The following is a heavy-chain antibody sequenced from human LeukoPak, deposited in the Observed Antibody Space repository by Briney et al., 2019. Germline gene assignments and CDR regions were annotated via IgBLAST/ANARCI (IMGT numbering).Heavy chain of an antibody. D-gene: IGHD3-22*01. Sequence: PSQTLSLTCTVSGGSISSGDYYWSWIRQPPGKGLEWIGYIYYSGSTYYNPSLKSRVTISVDTSKNQFSLKLSSVTAADTAVCYCARDPRDPYYYDSSSIIGGDYWGQGTLVTVSS. CDR3: ARDPRDPYYYDSSSIIGGDY. CDR1: GGSISSGDYY. J-gene: IGHJ4*02. V-gene: IGHV4-30-4*08. CDR2: IYYSGST.